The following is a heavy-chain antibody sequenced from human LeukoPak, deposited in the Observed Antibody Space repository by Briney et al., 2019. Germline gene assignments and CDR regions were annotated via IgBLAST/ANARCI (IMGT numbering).Heavy chain of an antibody. Sequence: GGSLRLSCAASGFTFSCYAMSWVRQAPRKGLEWVSAISGSGGSTYYADSVKGRCTISRDNSKNTLYLKMSSLRAEGTAVSYCAKVPNQFSSGRYSYFQHWGQGTLVTVSS. CDR1: GFTFSCYA. J-gene: IGHJ1*01. CDR3: AKVPNQFSSGRYSYFQH. D-gene: IGHD5-18*01. V-gene: IGHV3-23*01. CDR2: ISGSGGST.